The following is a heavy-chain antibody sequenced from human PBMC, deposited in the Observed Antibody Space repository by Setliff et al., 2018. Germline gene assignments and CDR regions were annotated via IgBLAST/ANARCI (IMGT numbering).Heavy chain of an antibody. CDR3: FGAGTCSY. Sequence: PGGSLRLSCAASGFTFSSFWMAWVRQSPGRGQEWVANINQDGSGKFYVDSVKGRFTISRDNARNSLSLQMNNLRIEDTAVYYCFGAGTCSYWGQGTLVTVSS. CDR1: GFTFSSFW. V-gene: IGHV3-7*01. D-gene: IGHD3-10*01. CDR2: INQDGSGK. J-gene: IGHJ4*02.